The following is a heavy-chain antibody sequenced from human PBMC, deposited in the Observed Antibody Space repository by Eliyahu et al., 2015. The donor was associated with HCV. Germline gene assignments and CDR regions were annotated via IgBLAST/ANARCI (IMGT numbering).Heavy chain of an antibody. Sequence: EVELVESGGGLVQPGGSLRLSCAASGFIFSNYEMNWVRQAPGKGLEWLGWISTGGNDKKVVRSVVGRFTISRDNAKNSVYLQMNSLRADDTAIYYCARGPPRAHLDSWGQGTLVTVSS. J-gene: IGHJ4*02. CDR1: GFIFSNYE. CDR2: ISTGGNDK. V-gene: IGHV3-48*03. CDR3: ARGPPRAHLDS.